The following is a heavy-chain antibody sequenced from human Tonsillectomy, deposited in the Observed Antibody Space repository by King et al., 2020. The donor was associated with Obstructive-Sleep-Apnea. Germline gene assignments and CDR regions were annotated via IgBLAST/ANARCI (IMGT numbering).Heavy chain of an antibody. CDR1: GGSLSTYY. V-gene: IGHV4-59*01. J-gene: IGHJ4*02. CDR2: IDYSGNT. Sequence: LQLQESGPGLVKASETLSLSCTVSGGSLSTYYWSWIRQPPGKGLEWIGYIDYSGNTNYNPSLKSRVTISVDSSKNQFSLKLRSVTAADTAVYYCARDGSSGYYYTAFDYWGQGTLVTVSS. CDR3: ARDGSSGYYYTAFDY. D-gene: IGHD3-22*01.